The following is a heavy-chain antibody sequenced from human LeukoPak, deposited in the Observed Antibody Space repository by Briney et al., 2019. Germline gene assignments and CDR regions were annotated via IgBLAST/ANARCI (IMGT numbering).Heavy chain of an antibody. D-gene: IGHD3-3*01. J-gene: IGHJ6*02. CDR1: GFTFRNYA. V-gene: IGHV3-30*15. CDR3: ARSEWLVIYYGMDV. CDR2: ISYDGGNK. Sequence: GGSLRLSCAASGFTFRNYAMHWVRQAPGKGLEWAALISYDGGNKYYADSVKGRFTISRDNSENTLYLQVSSLRPEDTAVYYCARSEWLVIYYGMDVWGQGTTVTVSS.